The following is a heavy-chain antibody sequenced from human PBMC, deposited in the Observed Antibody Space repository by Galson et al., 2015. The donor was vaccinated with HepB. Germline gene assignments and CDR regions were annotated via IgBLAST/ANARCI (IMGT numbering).Heavy chain of an antibody. D-gene: IGHD1-26*01. CDR3: ARDFFEGATGDAFDI. CDR1: YY. CDR2: IYTSGST. J-gene: IGHJ3*02. Sequence: YYWSWIRQPAGKGLEWIGRIYTSGSTNYNPSLKSRVTMSVDTSKNQFSLKLSSVTAADTAVYYCARDFFEGATGDAFDIWGQGTMVTVSS. V-gene: IGHV4-4*07.